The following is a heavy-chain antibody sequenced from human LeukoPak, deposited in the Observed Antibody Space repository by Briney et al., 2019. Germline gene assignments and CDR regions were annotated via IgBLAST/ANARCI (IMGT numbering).Heavy chain of an antibody. V-gene: IGHV3-74*01. D-gene: IGHD5-24*01. CDR2: IKTDGSST. J-gene: IGHJ4*02. CDR3: ARDPGYTQDY. Sequence: WVSHIKTDGSSTTYADSVKGRFTISRDNAKNTLYLQMNSLRAEDTAVYYCARDPGYTQDYWGQGNLVTVYS.